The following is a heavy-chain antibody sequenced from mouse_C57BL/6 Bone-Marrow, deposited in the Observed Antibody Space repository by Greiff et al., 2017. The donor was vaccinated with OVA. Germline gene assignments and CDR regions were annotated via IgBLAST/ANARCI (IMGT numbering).Heavy chain of an antibody. CDR2: IYPSDGST. Sequence: QVQLKESDAELVKPGASVKISCKVSGYTFTDHTIHWMKQRPEQGLEWIGYIYPSDGSTKYNEKFKGKATLTADKSSSTAYMQLNSLTSEDSAFYFCARRGWEKLCYFDYWGQGTTLTVSS. CDR1: GYTFTDHT. J-gene: IGHJ2*01. CDR3: ARRGWEKLCYFDY. V-gene: IGHV1-78*01. D-gene: IGHD1-1*02.